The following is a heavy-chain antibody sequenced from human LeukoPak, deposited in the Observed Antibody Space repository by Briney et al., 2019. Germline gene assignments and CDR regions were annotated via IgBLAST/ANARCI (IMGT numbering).Heavy chain of an antibody. CDR3: ASVRDIAAPYFDY. J-gene: IGHJ4*02. CDR1: GGSFSGYY. Sequence: PSETLSLTCAVYGGSFSGYYWSWIRQPPGKGLEWIGYIYYSGSTNYNPSLKSRVTISVDTSKNQFSLKLSSVTAADTAVYYCASVRDIAAPYFDYWGQGTLVTVSS. D-gene: IGHD6-13*01. CDR2: IYYSGST. V-gene: IGHV4-59*01.